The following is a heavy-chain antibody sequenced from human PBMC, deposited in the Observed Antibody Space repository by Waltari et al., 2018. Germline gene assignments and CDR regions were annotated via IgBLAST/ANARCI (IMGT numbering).Heavy chain of an antibody. J-gene: IGHJ5*02. CDR1: GFTFSSYE. CDR3: ARDVVVVAATRYNWFDP. D-gene: IGHD2-15*01. V-gene: IGHV3-48*03. CDR2: ISSSGSTI. Sequence: EVQLVESGGGLVQPGGSLRLSCAASGFTFSSYEMNWVRQAPGKGLEWVSYISSSGSTIYYADSLKGRFTISRDNAKNSLYLQMNSLRAEDTAVYYCARDVVVVAATRYNWFDPWGQGTLVTVSS.